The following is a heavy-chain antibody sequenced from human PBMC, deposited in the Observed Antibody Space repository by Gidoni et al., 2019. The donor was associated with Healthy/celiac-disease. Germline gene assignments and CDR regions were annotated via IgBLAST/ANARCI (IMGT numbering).Heavy chain of an antibody. CDR1: GVSFSGYY. CDR2: INHSGST. CDR3: ARGRGYCSGGSCYSHNAFDI. D-gene: IGHD2-15*01. J-gene: IGHJ3*02. V-gene: IGHV4-34*01. Sequence: QVQLQQWGAGLLKPSETPSLTCAVYGVSFSGYYWSWIRQPPGKGLEWIGEINHSGSTNYNPSLKSRVTISVDTSKNQFSLKLSSVTAADTAVYYCARGRGYCSGGSCYSHNAFDIWGQGTMVTVSS.